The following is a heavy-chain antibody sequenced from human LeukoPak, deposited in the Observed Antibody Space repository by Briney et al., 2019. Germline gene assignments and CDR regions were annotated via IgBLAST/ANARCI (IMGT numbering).Heavy chain of an antibody. Sequence: GGSLRLSCAASGFTVSSNYMSWVRQAPGKGLEWVSPISSSDSYIYYADSVKGRFTISRDNAKNSLYLQMNSLRAEDTAVYYCARDPPDYDSSGYYYRNDAFDIWGQGTMVTVSS. D-gene: IGHD3-22*01. CDR2: ISSSDSYI. J-gene: IGHJ3*02. V-gene: IGHV3-21*01. CDR1: GFTVSSNY. CDR3: ARDPPDYDSSGYYYRNDAFDI.